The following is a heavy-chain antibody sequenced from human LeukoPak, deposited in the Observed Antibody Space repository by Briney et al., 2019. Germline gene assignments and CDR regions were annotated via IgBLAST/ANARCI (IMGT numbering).Heavy chain of an antibody. V-gene: IGHV3-30*01. CDR3: ERDSTYYYDSGSSGPHYFDS. CDR2: ISYDGSNK. J-gene: IGHJ4*02. D-gene: IGHD3-10*01. Sequence: GGSLRLSCAASGFTFSSYAMHWVRQAPGKGPEWVAVISYDGSNKYYADSVKGRFTISRDNSKNTLYLQMNSLRAEDTAVYYCERDSTYYYDSGSSGPHYFDSWGQGTLVTVSS. CDR1: GFTFSSYA.